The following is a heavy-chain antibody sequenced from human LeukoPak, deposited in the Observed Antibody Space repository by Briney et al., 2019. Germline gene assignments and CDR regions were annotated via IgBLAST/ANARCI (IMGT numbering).Heavy chain of an antibody. J-gene: IGHJ4*02. D-gene: IGHD3-22*01. CDR1: GFTFSSYW. CDR3: ANLAYDSSGSYTAYFDY. Sequence: PGGSLRLXCAASGFTFSSYWMHWVRQAPGKGLVSVSRINSDGSSTSYADSVKGRFTISRDNAKNTLYLQMNSLRAEDTAVYYCANLAYDSSGSYTAYFDYWGQGTLVTVSS. V-gene: IGHV3-74*01. CDR2: INSDGSST.